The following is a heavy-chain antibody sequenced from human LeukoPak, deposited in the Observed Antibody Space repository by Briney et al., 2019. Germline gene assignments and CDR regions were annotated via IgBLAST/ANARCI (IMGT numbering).Heavy chain of an antibody. CDR3: VRDKGAVAGTAIFDY. J-gene: IGHJ4*02. D-gene: IGHD6-19*01. V-gene: IGHV3-21*01. CDR1: GFTFSIYS. Sequence: PGGSLRLSCAASGFTFSIYSMNWVRQAPGKGLEWVSGISSSSSYIFYADSVKGRFTISRDNAKNSLCLQMNSLRAEDTAVYYCVRDKGAVAGTAIFDYWGQGTLVTVSS. CDR2: ISSSSSYI.